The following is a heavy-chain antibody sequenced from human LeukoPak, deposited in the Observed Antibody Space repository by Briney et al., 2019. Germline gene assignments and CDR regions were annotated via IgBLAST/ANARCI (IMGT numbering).Heavy chain of an antibody. CDR3: ARDESPSDY. CDR2: ISASGQTI. J-gene: IGHJ4*02. CDR1: GLSFSTYE. Sequence: GGSLRLSCAASGLSFSTYEFHWVRHAPGKGLEWVSYISASGQTIYYADSVRGRFTISRDNAKNSLSLQMNSLRAEDTAVYYCARDESPSDYWGQGTLVTVSS. V-gene: IGHV3-48*03.